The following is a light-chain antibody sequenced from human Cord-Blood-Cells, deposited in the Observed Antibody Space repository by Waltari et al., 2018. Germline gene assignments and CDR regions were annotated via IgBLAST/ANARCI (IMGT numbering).Light chain of an antibody. Sequence: SYELTQPPSVSVSPGQTASITCSGDKLGDKYACWYQQKPGQSPVLVIYQDSKRPSGIPGRVSGSNSGNTAPLTISGTQAMDEADYYCQAWDSSTSGVFGTGTKVTVL. J-gene: IGLJ1*01. V-gene: IGLV3-1*01. CDR3: QAWDSSTSGV. CDR1: KLGDKY. CDR2: QDS.